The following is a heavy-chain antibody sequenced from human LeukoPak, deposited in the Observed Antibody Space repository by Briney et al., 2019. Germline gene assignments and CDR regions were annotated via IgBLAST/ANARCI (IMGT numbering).Heavy chain of an antibody. CDR3: ARDSYYYDSSGYYYSPDAVDI. Sequence: GASVKVSCKASGGTFISYAISWVRQAPGQGLEWMGGIIPIFGTANYAQKFQGRVTITSDKSTSTAYMELSSLRSEDTAVYYCARDSYYYDSSGYYYSPDAVDIWGQGTMVTVSS. D-gene: IGHD3-22*01. V-gene: IGHV1-69*06. CDR1: GGTFISYA. J-gene: IGHJ3*02. CDR2: IIPIFGTA.